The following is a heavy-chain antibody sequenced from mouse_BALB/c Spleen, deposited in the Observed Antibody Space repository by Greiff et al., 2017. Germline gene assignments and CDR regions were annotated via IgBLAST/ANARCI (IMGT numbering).Heavy chain of an antibody. Sequence: DVMLVESGGGLVKPGGSLKLSCAASGFTFSDYYMYWVRQTPEKRLEWVATISDGGSYTYYPDSVKGRFTISRDNAKNNLYLQMSSLKSEDTAMYYCARDQGTVVDYWGQGTTLTVSS. CDR3: ARDQGTVVDY. CDR2: ISDGGSYT. V-gene: IGHV5-4*02. D-gene: IGHD1-1*01. J-gene: IGHJ2*01. CDR1: GFTFSDYY.